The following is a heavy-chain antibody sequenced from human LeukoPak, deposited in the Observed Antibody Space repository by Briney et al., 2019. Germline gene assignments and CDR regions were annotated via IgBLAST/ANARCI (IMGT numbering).Heavy chain of an antibody. CDR1: GGSISSGDYY. J-gene: IGHJ4*02. CDR2: IYYSGST. CDR3: ARGYYYDSSGYSGFDY. V-gene: IGHV4-30-4*01. Sequence: SETLSLTCTVSGGSISSGDYYWSWIRQPPGKGLEWIGYIYYSGSTYYNPSLKSRVTISVDTSKNQFSLKLSSVTAADTAAYYCARGYYYDSSGYSGFDYWGQGTLVTVST. D-gene: IGHD3-22*01.